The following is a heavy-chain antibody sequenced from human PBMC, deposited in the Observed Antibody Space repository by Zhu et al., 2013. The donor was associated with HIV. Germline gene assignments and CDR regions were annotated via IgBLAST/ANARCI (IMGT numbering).Heavy chain of an antibody. CDR1: GGTFSSYA. V-gene: IGHV1-69*01. CDR3: ARGVAGPQFISYSSSSPEDY. D-gene: IGHD6-6*01. J-gene: IGHJ4*02. Sequence: QVQLVQSGAEVKKPGSSVKVSCKASGGTFSSYAINWLRQAPGQGLEWLGEIIPIFGPPNYSQKFQGRVTITADQSTSTAYMELSSLRYEDTAVYYCARGVAGPQFISYSSSSPEDYWGQGTLVTVSS. CDR2: IIPIFGPP.